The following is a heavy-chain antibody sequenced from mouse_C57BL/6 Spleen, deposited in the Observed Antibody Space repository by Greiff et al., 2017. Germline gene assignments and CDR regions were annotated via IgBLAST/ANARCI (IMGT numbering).Heavy chain of an antibody. CDR2: IDPEDGET. CDR3: AREDGYPLYYAMDY. CDR1: GFNIKDYY. D-gene: IGHD2-3*01. V-gene: IGHV14-2*01. Sequence: VHVKQSGAELVKPGASVKLSCTASGFNIKDYYMHWVKQRTEQGLEWIGRIDPEDGETKYAPKFQGKATITAATSSNTAYLQLSRLTSEDTAVYYGAREDGYPLYYAMDYWGQGTSVTVSS. J-gene: IGHJ4*01.